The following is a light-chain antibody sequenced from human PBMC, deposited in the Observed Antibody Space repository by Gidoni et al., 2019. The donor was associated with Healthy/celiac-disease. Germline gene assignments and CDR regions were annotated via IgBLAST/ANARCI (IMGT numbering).Light chain of an antibody. CDR3: SSYTSSSSRV. CDR1: SSDVGGYNY. CDR2: DVS. J-gene: IGLJ2*01. V-gene: IGLV2-14*01. Sequence: QSVLTQPASVSVSPGQSITISCTGTSSDVGGYNYVSWYQQHPGKAPKLMMYDVSNRPSGVSNRCSGSKSGNTASLTISGLQAEDEADYYCSSYTSSSSRVFGGGTKLTVL.